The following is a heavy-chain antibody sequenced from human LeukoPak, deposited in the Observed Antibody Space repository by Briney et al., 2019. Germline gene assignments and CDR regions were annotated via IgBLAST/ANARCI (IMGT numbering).Heavy chain of an antibody. D-gene: IGHD1-1*01. J-gene: IGHJ3*01. CDR2: IDSSSNTI. Sequence: GGSLRLSCAASGFTFTPYTMHWVRQAPGKGLESASYIDSSSNTIYYADSVKGRFTISRDNAEKSLYLQMSSLRAEDTAVYYCTRDKTAGAFDVWGQGTMVTVSS. V-gene: IGHV3-48*01. CDR1: GFTFTPYT. CDR3: TRDKTAGAFDV.